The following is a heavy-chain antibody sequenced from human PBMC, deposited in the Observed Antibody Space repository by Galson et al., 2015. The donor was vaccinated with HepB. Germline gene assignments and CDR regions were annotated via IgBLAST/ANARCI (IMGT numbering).Heavy chain of an antibody. CDR3: ARDRPPGIAAAGSFQH. Sequence: SLRLSCAASGFTVSSNYMSWVRQAPGKGLEWVSSISINTNYKYYADSVKGRFAISRDNAKNSLYLQMNSLTAEDTAVYYCARDRPPGIAAAGSFQHWGQGTLVTVSS. CDR1: GFTVSSNY. CDR2: ISINTNYK. J-gene: IGHJ1*01. D-gene: IGHD6-13*01. V-gene: IGHV3-21*01.